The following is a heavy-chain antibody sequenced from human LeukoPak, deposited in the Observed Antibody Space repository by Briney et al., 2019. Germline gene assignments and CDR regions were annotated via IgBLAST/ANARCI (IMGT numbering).Heavy chain of an antibody. J-gene: IGHJ6*04. Sequence: PGGALRLSCAASGFTFSSYEMNWVRQAPGEGLEGVSYISSSGRNIYYADSVKGGLTISREKAKNSLYMQMNSLRAEDTAVYYCAELGITMIGGVWGKGTTVTLSS. CDR2: ISSSGRNI. D-gene: IGHD3-10*02. CDR1: GFTFSSYE. CDR3: AELGITMIGGV. V-gene: IGHV3-48*03.